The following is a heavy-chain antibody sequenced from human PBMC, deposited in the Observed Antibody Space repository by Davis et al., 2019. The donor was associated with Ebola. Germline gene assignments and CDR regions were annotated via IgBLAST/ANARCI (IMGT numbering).Heavy chain of an antibody. D-gene: IGHD6-13*01. V-gene: IGHV7-4-1*02. CDR2: VSTDTGDP. CDR3: ARDNKLEGYFDL. CDR1: GYTFTKYA. J-gene: IGHJ2*01. Sequence: AVSVKVSCKASGYTFTKYAINWVRQAPGQGLEWMGWVSTDTGDPTYAQGFTGRFVFSLDTSVSTAYLQISSLKAEDTAVYYCARDNKLEGYFDLWGRGTLVTVSS.